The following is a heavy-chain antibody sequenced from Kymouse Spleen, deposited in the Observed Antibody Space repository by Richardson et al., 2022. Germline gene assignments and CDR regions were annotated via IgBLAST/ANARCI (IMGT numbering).Heavy chain of an antibody. J-gene: IGHJ4*02. D-gene: IGHD6-19*01. V-gene: IGHV4-39*01. Sequence: QLQLQESGPGLVKPSETLSLTCTVSGGSISSSSYYWGWIRQPPGKGLEWIGSIYYSGSTYYNPSLKSRVTISVDTSKNQFSLKLSSVTAADTAVYYCARQGSGWSLYFDYWGQGTLVTVSS. CDR1: GGSISSSSYY. CDR3: ARQGSGWSLYFDY. CDR2: IYYSGST.